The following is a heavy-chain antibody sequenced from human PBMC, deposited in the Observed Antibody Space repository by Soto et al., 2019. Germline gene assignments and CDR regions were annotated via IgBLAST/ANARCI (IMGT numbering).Heavy chain of an antibody. V-gene: IGHV3-30-3*01. J-gene: IGHJ6*02. CDR1: GFNFGSFA. CDR2: MSYDGSKK. D-gene: IGHD3-3*01. CDR3: AKDRLTIFGAVHGLYAMDV. Sequence: PGGSLRLSCTASGFNFGSFAMHWVRQAPGKGLEWLSVMSYDGSKKYYADSVKGRFTISRDNSKNTLFLQMNSLRPDDAALYYCAKDRLTIFGAVHGLYAMDVWGQGTTVTVSS.